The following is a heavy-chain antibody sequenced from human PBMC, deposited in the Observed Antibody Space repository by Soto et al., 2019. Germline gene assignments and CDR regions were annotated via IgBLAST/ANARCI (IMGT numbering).Heavy chain of an antibody. D-gene: IGHD6-6*01. V-gene: IGHV4-59*01. CDR1: GGSLSDYY. J-gene: IGHJ5*02. Sequence: SETLSLTCTVSGGSLSDYYWTWIRQPPGKGLEWIGYIHYSGSTNYNPSLKSRVTISVDTSRNQFSLKLRSVTAADTAMYHCASGGIAARKGRWFDPWGQGAPVTVSS. CDR2: IHYSGST. CDR3: ASGGIAARKGRWFDP.